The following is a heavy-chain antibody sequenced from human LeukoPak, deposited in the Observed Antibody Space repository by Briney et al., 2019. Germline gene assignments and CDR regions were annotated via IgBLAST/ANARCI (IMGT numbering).Heavy chain of an antibody. J-gene: IGHJ5*02. V-gene: IGHV4-31*03. CDR3: ARTNRGYSYGSTPNWFDP. CDR2: IYHSGST. Sequence: PSQTLSLTCTVSGGSISSGGYYWSWIRQHPGKGLEWIGYIYHSGSTYYNPSLKSRVTISVDTSKNQFSLKLSSVTAADTAVYYCARTNRGYSYGSTPNWFDPWGQGTLVTVSS. D-gene: IGHD5-18*01. CDR1: GGSISSGGYY.